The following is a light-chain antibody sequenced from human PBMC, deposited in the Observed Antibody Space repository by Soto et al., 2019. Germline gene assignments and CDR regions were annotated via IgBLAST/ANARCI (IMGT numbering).Light chain of an antibody. V-gene: IGLV2-14*01. J-gene: IGLJ3*02. Sequence: QSVLTQPASVSGSPGQSITISCTGTSSDVGGYNYVSWYQQHPGKAPKLMIYEISNRPSGVSKCFSGSKSGNTASLTISGLQAEDEADYYCSSYTTSNTWVFGGGTKLTVL. CDR2: EIS. CDR1: SSDVGGYNY. CDR3: SSYTTSNTWV.